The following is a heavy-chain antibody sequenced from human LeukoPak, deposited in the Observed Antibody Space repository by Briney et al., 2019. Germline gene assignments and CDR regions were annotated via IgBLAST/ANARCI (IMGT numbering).Heavy chain of an antibody. D-gene: IGHD6-19*01. J-gene: IGHJ4*02. Sequence: PSETLSLTCTVSGGSISSYYWSWIRQPPGKGLEWIGYIYYSGSTNYNPSLKSRVTISVDTSKNQFSLKLSSVTAADTAVYYCARDGIAVAGTGGYFDYWGQGTLVTVSS. CDR3: ARDGIAVAGTGGYFDY. CDR2: IYYSGST. CDR1: GGSISSYY. V-gene: IGHV4-59*01.